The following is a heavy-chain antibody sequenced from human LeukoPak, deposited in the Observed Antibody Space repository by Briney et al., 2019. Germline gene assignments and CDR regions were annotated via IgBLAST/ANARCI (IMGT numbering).Heavy chain of an antibody. V-gene: IGHV4-59*01. J-gene: IGHJ6*03. Sequence: SETLSPTCTVSGGSISSYYWSWIRQPPGKGLEWIGYIHYSGSTNYNPSLRSRVTISADRSKNQFSLKLSPVTAADTAVYFCARDQGYMDVWGKGTTVTVSS. CDR3: ARDQGYMDV. CDR1: GGSISSYY. CDR2: IHYSGST.